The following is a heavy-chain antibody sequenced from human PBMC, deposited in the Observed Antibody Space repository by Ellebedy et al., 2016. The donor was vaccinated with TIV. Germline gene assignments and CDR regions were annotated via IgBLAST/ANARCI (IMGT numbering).Heavy chain of an antibody. CDR1: GYTFTSYD. J-gene: IGHJ4*02. Sequence: AASVKVSCKASGYTFTSYDINWVRQATGQGLEWMGWMNPNSGNTGYAQKFQGRVTMTRNTSISTAYMELSSLRSEDPAVYYCARQGYSSGLGGYWGQGTLVTVSS. V-gene: IGHV1-8*01. CDR3: ARQGYSSGLGGY. CDR2: MNPNSGNT. D-gene: IGHD6-19*01.